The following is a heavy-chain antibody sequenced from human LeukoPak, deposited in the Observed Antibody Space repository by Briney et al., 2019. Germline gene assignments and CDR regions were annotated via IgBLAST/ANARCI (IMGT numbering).Heavy chain of an antibody. CDR3: ARGWLVGATTSFVGDYYYYMDV. Sequence: GASVKVSCKASGGAFSSYAISWVRQAPGQGLEWMGGIIPIFGTANYAQKFQGRVTITTDESTSTAYMELSSLRSEDTAVYYCARGWLVGATTSFVGDYYYYMDVWGKGTTVTVSS. CDR2: IIPIFGTA. CDR1: GGAFSSYA. V-gene: IGHV1-69*05. J-gene: IGHJ6*03. D-gene: IGHD1-26*01.